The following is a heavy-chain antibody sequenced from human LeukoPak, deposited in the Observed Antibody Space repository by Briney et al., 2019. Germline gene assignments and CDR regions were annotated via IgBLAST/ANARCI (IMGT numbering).Heavy chain of an antibody. CDR2: INSDGSST. V-gene: IGHV3-74*01. J-gene: IGHJ3*02. Sequence: GGSLRLSCAASGFTFSYYWMQWVRQAPGKGLVWVSRINSDGSSTSYADSVKGRFTISRDNAKNSLYLQMSSLRAEDTAVYYCTRDYPERSSGWRDAFDIWGQGTMVTVSS. CDR3: TRDYPERSSGWRDAFDI. D-gene: IGHD6-19*01. CDR1: GFTFSYYW.